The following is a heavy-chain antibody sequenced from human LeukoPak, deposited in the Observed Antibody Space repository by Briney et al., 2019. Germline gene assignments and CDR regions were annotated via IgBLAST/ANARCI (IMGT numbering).Heavy chain of an antibody. D-gene: IGHD5-18*01. CDR1: GFTFNSYA. Sequence: GGSLRLSCAASGFTFNSYAMHWVRQAPGKGLEWVSFIRYDGSYKYYADSVKGRFTISRDNSRNTLYLQMDSLRTEDTAVYYCARTDWDTAMIDYWGQGTVVTVSS. J-gene: IGHJ4*02. CDR2: IRYDGSYK. V-gene: IGHV3-30*02. CDR3: ARTDWDTAMIDY.